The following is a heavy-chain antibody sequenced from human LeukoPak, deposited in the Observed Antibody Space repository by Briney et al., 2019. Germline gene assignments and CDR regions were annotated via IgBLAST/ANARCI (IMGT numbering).Heavy chain of an antibody. Sequence: ASVKVSCKASGYTFTNYDINWVRQATGQGLQWLGWMNPNNDDTDYAPKFQDRVTLTWNTSINTAYMELSSLRSEDTAVYYCARAVHDYDCDGYYFGYYFDSWGQGTLVTVSS. D-gene: IGHD3-22*01. CDR3: ARAVHDYDCDGYYFGYYFDS. J-gene: IGHJ4*02. V-gene: IGHV1-8*01. CDR1: GYTFTNYD. CDR2: MNPNNDDT.